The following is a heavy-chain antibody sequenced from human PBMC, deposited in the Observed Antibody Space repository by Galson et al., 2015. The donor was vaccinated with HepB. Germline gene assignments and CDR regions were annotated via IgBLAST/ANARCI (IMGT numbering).Heavy chain of an antibody. D-gene: IGHD6-19*01. J-gene: IGHJ4*02. V-gene: IGHV3-73*01. Sequence: SLRLSCAASGFTFSGSAIHWVRQASGKGPEWVGRIRSKTSNYATEYVASLKGRFTISRDDSKNTAYLHMISLKTEDTAVYYCTRLGDFSGYSSSWGQGTLVTVSS. CDR1: GFTFSGSA. CDR2: IRSKTSNYAT. CDR3: TRLGDFSGYSSS.